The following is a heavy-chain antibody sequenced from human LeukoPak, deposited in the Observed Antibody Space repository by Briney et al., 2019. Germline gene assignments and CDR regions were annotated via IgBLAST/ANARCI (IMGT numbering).Heavy chain of an antibody. CDR3: ARKSQYDFWSGKPDAFDI. CDR2: ISSSSSYI. J-gene: IGHJ3*02. V-gene: IGHV3-21*01. Sequence: GGSLRLSCAASGFTFSSYSMNWVRQAPGKGLEWVSSISSSSSYIYYADSVKGRFTISRDNAKNSLYLQMNSLRAEDTAVYYCARKSQYDFWSGKPDAFDIWGQGTLVTVSS. D-gene: IGHD3-3*01. CDR1: GFTFSSYS.